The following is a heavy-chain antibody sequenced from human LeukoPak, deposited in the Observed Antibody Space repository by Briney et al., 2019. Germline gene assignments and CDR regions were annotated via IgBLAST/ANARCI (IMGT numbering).Heavy chain of an antibody. D-gene: IGHD3-10*01. J-gene: IGHJ4*02. V-gene: IGHV5-51*01. CDR1: GYSFTSYW. CDR2: IYPGDSDT. CDR3: ARQHTVRGQKSFDY. Sequence: GESLKVSCKGSGYSFTSYWIGGVRQMPGKGLEGMGIIYPGDSDTRYCPSFQGQVTISADKSISTAYLQWSSLKASDTAMYYCARQHTVRGQKSFDYWGQGTLVTVSS.